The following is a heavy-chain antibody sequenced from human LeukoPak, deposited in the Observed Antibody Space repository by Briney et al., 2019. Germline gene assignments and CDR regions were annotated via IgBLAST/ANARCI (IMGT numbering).Heavy chain of an antibody. J-gene: IGHJ4*02. CDR1: GFTFSSCG. D-gene: IGHD1-26*01. V-gene: IGHV3-33*06. CDR3: AKGGSYNQYFDY. Sequence: PGGSLRLSCAASGFTFSSCGMHWVRQAPGKGLEWVAVIWYDGSNKYYADSVKGRFTISRDNSKNTLYLQMNSLRAEDTAVYYCAKGGSYNQYFDYWGQGTLVTVSS. CDR2: IWYDGSNK.